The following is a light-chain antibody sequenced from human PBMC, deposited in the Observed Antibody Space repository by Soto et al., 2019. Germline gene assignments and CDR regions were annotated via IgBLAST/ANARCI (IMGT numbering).Light chain of an antibody. CDR1: QSVSSN. V-gene: IGKV3-15*01. CDR3: QQYNNRPRFP. Sequence: EIVMTQSPATLSVSPGERATLSCRASQSVSSNLAWYQQKPGQAPRLLIYGASTRATGIPARFSGSGSGTEFTLTISSLQSEDFAVYYCQQYNNRPRFPFGPGPRVDIK. CDR2: GAS. J-gene: IGKJ3*01.